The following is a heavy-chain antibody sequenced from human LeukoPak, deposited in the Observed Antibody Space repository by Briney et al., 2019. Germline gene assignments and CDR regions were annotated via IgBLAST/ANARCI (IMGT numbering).Heavy chain of an antibody. V-gene: IGHV1-46*01. Sequence: ASVKVSCKASGYTFTSYYMHWVRQAPGQGLEWMGITNPSGGSTSYAQKFQGRATMTRDTSTSTVYVELSSLRSEDTAVYYCARDVIAAAGTFDYWGQGTLVAVSS. CDR1: GYTFTSYY. J-gene: IGHJ4*02. CDR2: TNPSGGST. CDR3: ARDVIAAAGTFDY. D-gene: IGHD6-13*01.